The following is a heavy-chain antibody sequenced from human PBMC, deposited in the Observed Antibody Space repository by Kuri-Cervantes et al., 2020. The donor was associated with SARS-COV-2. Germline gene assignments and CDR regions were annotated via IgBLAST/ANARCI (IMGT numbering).Heavy chain of an antibody. D-gene: IGHD3-10*01. Sequence: GSLRLSCTVSGGSISSSSYYWGWIRQPPGKGLEWIGSIYYSGSTYYNPSLKSRVTISVDTSKNQFPLKLSSVTAADTAVYYCASPSDITMVRGVIITGAFDIWGQGTMVTVSS. V-gene: IGHV4-39*01. J-gene: IGHJ3*02. CDR3: ASPSDITMVRGVIITGAFDI. CDR1: GGSISSSSYY. CDR2: IYYSGST.